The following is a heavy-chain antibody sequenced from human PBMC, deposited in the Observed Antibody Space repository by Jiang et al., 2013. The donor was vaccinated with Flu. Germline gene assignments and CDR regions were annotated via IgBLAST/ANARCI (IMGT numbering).Heavy chain of an antibody. CDR1: GDSVSSNSAA. D-gene: IGHD4-23*01. Sequence: SQTLSLTCAISGDSVSSNSAAWNWIRQSPSRGLEWLGRTYYRSKWYDDYAVSVKSRITINPDTSKNQFSLQLNSVTPEDTAVYYCARGSVVPEGPSDYWGQGTPGHRLL. J-gene: IGHJ4*02. CDR3: ARGSVVPEGPSDY. CDR2: TYYRSKWYD. V-gene: IGHV6-1*01.